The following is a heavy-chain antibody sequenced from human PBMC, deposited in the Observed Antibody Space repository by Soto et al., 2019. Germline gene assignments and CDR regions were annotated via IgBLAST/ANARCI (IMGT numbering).Heavy chain of an antibody. J-gene: IGHJ4*02. Sequence: EVQLVESGGGLVQPGRSLRLSCAASGFTFDDYAMHWVRQAPGKGLEWVSGISWNSGSIGYADSVKGRFTISRDNAKNSLYLQMNSLRAEDTALYYCASFDVNWCQGTLVTVSS. CDR1: GFTFDDYA. CDR2: ISWNSGSI. CDR3: ASFDVN. V-gene: IGHV3-9*01.